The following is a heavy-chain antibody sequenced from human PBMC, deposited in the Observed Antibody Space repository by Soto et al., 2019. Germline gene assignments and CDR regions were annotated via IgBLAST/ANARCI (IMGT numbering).Heavy chain of an antibody. CDR3: ARGLAAAGPFDY. CDR1: GGSFSGYY. D-gene: IGHD6-13*01. CDR2: INHSGST. J-gene: IGHJ4*02. Sequence: SETLSLTCAVYGGSFSGYYWSWIRQPPGKGLEWIGEINHSGSTNYNPSLKSRVTISVDTSKNQFSLKLSSVTAADTAVYYCARGLAAAGPFDYWGKGTRVTVSS. V-gene: IGHV4-34*01.